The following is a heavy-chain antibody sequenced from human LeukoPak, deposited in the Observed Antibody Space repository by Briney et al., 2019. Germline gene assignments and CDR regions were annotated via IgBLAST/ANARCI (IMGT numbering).Heavy chain of an antibody. CDR2: FDPEDGET. J-gene: IGHJ1*01. CDR3: ATPYYDRTTGHLQH. CDR1: GYTLTELS. Sequence: SVKVSCKVSGYTLTELSMHLVRQAPGKGLEWMGGFDPEDGETIYAQKFQGRVTMTEDTSTDTAYMELSSLRSEDTAVYYCATPYYDRTTGHLQHWGQGTLVTVSS. V-gene: IGHV1-24*01. D-gene: IGHD3-22*01.